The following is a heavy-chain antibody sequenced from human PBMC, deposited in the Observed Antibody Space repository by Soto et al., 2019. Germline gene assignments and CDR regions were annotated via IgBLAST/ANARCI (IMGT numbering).Heavy chain of an antibody. CDR3: ASTLRFLEWSNWFDP. CDR1: GGSISSYY. D-gene: IGHD3-3*01. V-gene: IGHV4-4*07. CDR2: IYTSGST. Sequence: PWETLSLTCTVSGGSISSYYWSWIRQPAGKGLEWIGRIYTSGSTNYNPSLKSRVTMSVDTSKNQFSLKLSSVTAADTAVYYCASTLRFLEWSNWFDPWGQGTLVTVSS. J-gene: IGHJ5*02.